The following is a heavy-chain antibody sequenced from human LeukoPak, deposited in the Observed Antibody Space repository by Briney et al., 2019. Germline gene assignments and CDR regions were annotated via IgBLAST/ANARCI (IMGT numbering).Heavy chain of an antibody. D-gene: IGHD6-19*01. CDR3: ARDNEWLDY. V-gene: IGHV4-31*03. CDR1: GGSISSGGYY. CDR2: IYYTGST. J-gene: IGHJ4*02. Sequence: SETLSLTCTVSGGSISSGGYYWSWIRHHPGKGLEWIGHIYYTGSTYYNPSLKSRVTISPDTSKNQFSLKLSSVTAADSAVYYCARDNEWLDYWGQGNLVIVSS.